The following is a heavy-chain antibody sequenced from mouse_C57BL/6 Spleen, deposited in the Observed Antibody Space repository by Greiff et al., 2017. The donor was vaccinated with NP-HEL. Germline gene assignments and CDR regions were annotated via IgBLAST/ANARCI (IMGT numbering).Heavy chain of an antibody. CDR2: IDPSDSET. J-gene: IGHJ4*01. V-gene: IGHV1-52*01. CDR3: ARGGYDYDPYAMDY. CDR1: GYTFTSYW. D-gene: IGHD2-4*01. Sequence: QVQLQQPGAELVRPGSSVKLSCKASGYTFTSYWMHWVKQRPIQGLEWIGNIDPSDSETHYNQKFKDKATLTVDKSSSTAYMQLSSLTSEDSAVYYCARGGYDYDPYAMDYWGQGTSVTVSS.